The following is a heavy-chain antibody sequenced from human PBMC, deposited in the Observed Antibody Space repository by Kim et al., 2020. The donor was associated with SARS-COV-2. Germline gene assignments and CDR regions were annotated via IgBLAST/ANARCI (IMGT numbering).Heavy chain of an antibody. CDR2: ISSSSSYI. Sequence: GGSLRLSCAASGFTFSSYSMHWVRQAPGKGLEWVSSISSSSSYIYYADSVKGRFTISRDNAKNSLYLQMNSLRAEDTAVYYCASLSGFWSGPNWFDPWGQGTRVTVSS. J-gene: IGHJ5*02. V-gene: IGHV3-21*01. CDR1: GFTFSSYS. D-gene: IGHD3-3*01. CDR3: ASLSGFWSGPNWFDP.